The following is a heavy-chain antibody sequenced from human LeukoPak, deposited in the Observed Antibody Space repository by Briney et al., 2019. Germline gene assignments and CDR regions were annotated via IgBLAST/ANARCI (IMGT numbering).Heavy chain of an antibody. CDR1: GFTFSNYA. D-gene: IGHD1-14*01. J-gene: IGHJ4*02. CDR3: AKGHSAHGTGFDC. V-gene: IGHV3-23*01. Sequence: GGSLRLSCATSGFTFSNYAVSWVRQAPGKGLEWVSGISGSGDTTYYADSVKGRFTISRDNSKNTLYLQMNSLRVEDTAVYYCAKGHSAHGTGFDCWGQGTLVAVSS. CDR2: ISGSGDTT.